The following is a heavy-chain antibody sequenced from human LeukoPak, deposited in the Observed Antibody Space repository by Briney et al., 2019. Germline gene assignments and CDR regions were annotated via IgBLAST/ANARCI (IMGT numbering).Heavy chain of an antibody. CDR2: IYPGDSDT. Sequence: GESLRISCKGSGYTFSSYWIGWVRQMPGKGLEWMGIIYPGDSDTRYSPSLQGQVTISVGTSIGTAYLQWSSLKASDTAIYYCARQNDFRLDYWGQGTLVTVSS. D-gene: IGHD3-3*01. CDR3: ARQNDFRLDY. CDR1: GYTFSSYW. J-gene: IGHJ4*02. V-gene: IGHV5-51*01.